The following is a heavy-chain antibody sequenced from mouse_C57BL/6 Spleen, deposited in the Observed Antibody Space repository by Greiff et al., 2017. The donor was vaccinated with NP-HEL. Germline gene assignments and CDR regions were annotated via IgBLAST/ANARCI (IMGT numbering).Heavy chain of an antibody. D-gene: IGHD4-1*01. V-gene: IGHV1-82*01. CDR2: IYPGDGDT. J-gene: IGHJ2*01. Sequence: VQLQQSGPELVKPGASVKISCKASGYAFSSSWMNWVKQRPGKGLEWIGRIYPGDGDTNYNGKFKGKATLTADKSSSTAYMQLSSLTSEDSAVYFCAGGTDYFDYWGQGTTLTVSS. CDR1: GYAFSSSW. CDR3: AGGTDYFDY.